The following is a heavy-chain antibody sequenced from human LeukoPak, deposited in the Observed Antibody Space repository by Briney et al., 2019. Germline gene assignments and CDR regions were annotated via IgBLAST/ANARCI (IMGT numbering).Heavy chain of an antibody. CDR1: GLTFSSYS. J-gene: IGHJ4*02. V-gene: IGHV3-21*01. CDR2: ISSSSSYI. D-gene: IGHD4-17*01. CDR3: ARDRSYGDYADY. Sequence: GRSLRLPCAASGLTFSSYSMNWVRQAPGKGLEWVSSISSSSSYIYYADSVKGRFTISRDNAKNSLYLQMNSLRAEDTAVYYCARDRSYGDYADYWGQGTLVTVSS.